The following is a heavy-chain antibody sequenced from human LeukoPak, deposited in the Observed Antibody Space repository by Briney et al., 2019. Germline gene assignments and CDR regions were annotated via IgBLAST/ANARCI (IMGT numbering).Heavy chain of an antibody. CDR2: IYYSGST. D-gene: IGHD3-22*01. J-gene: IGHJ4*02. CDR1: GGSISSGGYY. CDR3: ARVFGDSSGYYDPYLDY. Sequence: PSQTLSLTCTVSGGSISSGGYYWSWIRQHPGKGLEWIGYIYYSGSTYYNPSLKSRVTISVDTSKNQFSLKLSSVTAADTAVYYCARVFGDSSGYYDPYLDYWGQGTLVTVSS. V-gene: IGHV4-31*03.